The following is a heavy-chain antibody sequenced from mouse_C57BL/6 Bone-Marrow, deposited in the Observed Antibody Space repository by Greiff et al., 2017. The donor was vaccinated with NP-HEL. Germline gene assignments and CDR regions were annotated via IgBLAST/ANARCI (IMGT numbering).Heavy chain of an antibody. D-gene: IGHD1-2*01. CDR1: GFTFSSYA. Sequence: EVKVVESGGGLVKPGGSLKLSCAASGFTFSSYAMSWVRQTPEKRLEWVATISDGGSYTYYPDNVKGRFTISRDNAKNNLYLQMSHLKSEDTAMYYCAIITTACYAMDYWGQGTSVTVSS. CDR2: ISDGGSYT. V-gene: IGHV5-4*03. CDR3: AIITTACYAMDY. J-gene: IGHJ4*01.